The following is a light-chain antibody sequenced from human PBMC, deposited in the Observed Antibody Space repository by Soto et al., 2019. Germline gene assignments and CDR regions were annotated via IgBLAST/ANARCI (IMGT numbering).Light chain of an antibody. V-gene: IGKV3-20*01. CDR2: GAS. CDR3: QQYGSSPWT. Sequence: EILLTQSPGTLSLSPGERATLSCRASQSVSSSYLAWYQQKPGQAPRLLIYGASSRATGIPDRFSGSGSGTDFTLTIRRLEPEDFAVYYCQQYGSSPWTFGQGTKVEIK. CDR1: QSVSSSY. J-gene: IGKJ1*01.